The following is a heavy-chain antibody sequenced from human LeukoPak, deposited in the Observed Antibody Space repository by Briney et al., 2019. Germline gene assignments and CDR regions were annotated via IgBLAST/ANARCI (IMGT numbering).Heavy chain of an antibody. V-gene: IGHV3-13*01. CDR2: IGSAGDT. CDR3: ARAFGYVLDY. J-gene: IGHJ4*02. D-gene: IGHD2-2*01. Sequence: GSLRLSCAASGFTFSSYDMHWVRQTTGKGLEWVSVIGSAGDTYYPGSVKGRFTISRENAKNSLYLQMNSLRAEDTAVYYCARAFGYVLDYWGQGTLVTVSS. CDR1: GFTFSSYD.